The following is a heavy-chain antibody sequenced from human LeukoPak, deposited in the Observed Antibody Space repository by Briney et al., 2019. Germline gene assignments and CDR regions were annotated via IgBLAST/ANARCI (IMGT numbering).Heavy chain of an antibody. CDR1: GAFHSPYY. CDR3: AIGGGSGRGNWFDP. D-gene: IGHD3-10*01. J-gene: IGHJ5*02. Sequence: SETLSLTCTLSGAFHSPYYWSCTRPPPEKGLEWFGYVYYSGSTNYNPSLKSRVTISVDTSKRQFSLKLTSVTAADTAVYYCAIGGGSGRGNWFDPWGQGSLVIVSS. CDR2: VYYSGST. V-gene: IGHV4-59*01.